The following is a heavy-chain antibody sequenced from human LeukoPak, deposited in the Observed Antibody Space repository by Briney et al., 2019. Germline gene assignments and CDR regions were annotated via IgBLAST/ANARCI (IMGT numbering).Heavy chain of an antibody. CDR3: ARAEDLAAADY. D-gene: IGHD6-13*01. J-gene: IGHJ4*02. V-gene: IGHV1-18*01. CDR1: GYTFTSYA. Sequence: GASVKVSCKASGYTFTSYAIRCVRQAPGQGLEWMGWISAYNGNTNYAQKLQGRVTMTTDTSTSTAYMELRSLRSDDTAVYYCARAEDLAAADYWGQGTLVTVSS. CDR2: ISAYNGNT.